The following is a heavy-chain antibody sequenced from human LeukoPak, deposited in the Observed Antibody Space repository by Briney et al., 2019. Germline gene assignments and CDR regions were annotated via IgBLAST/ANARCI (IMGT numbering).Heavy chain of an antibody. V-gene: IGHV4-61*02. Sequence: SETLSLTCTVSGDSISSGSYYWSWIRQPAGKGLEWIGRIYTSGSTNYNPSLKSRVTISVDTSKNQFSLKLSSVTAADTAMYYCARGRVEMATIDFDYWGQGTLVTVSS. J-gene: IGHJ4*02. CDR3: ARGRVEMATIDFDY. D-gene: IGHD5-24*01. CDR2: IYTSGST. CDR1: GDSISSGSYY.